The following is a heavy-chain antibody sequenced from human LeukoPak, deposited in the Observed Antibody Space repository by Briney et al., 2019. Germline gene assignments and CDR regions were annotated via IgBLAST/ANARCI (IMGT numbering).Heavy chain of an antibody. D-gene: IGHD2/OR15-2a*01. CDR2: IIPILGIA. CDR1: GGTFSSYA. V-gene: IGHV1-69*04. CDR3: ARDLSVYYYGMDV. J-gene: IGHJ6*02. Sequence: ASVKVSCKASGGTFSSYAISWVRQAPGQGLEWMGRIIPILGIANYAQKFQGRVTITADKSTSTAYMELSSLRSEDTAVYYCARDLSVYYYGMDVWGQGTTVTVSS.